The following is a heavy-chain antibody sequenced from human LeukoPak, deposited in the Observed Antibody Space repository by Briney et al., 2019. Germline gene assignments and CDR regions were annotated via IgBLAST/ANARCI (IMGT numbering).Heavy chain of an antibody. CDR3: TRYLGLRYFDWSVPYYYGMDV. J-gene: IGHJ6*02. D-gene: IGHD3-9*01. CDR1: GFTFSSYA. Sequence: HPGGSLRLSCAASGFTFSSYAMSWVRQAPGKGLEWIGFIRSKAYGGTTEYAASVKGRFTISRDDSKSIAYLQMNSLKTEDTAVYYCTRYLGLRYFDWSVPYYYGMDVWGQGTTVTVSS. V-gene: IGHV3-49*04. CDR2: IRSKAYGGTT.